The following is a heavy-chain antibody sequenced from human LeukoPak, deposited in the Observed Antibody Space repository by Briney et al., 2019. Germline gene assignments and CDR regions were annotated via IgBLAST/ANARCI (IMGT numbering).Heavy chain of an antibody. Sequence: GGSLRLSCAASGFIVSNNYMAWVRQAPGKGLEWVSVIYGGGSTYYADSVKGRFTISRDNSQNTLYLQMDSLRADDTAVYYCARDRTRVDYWGQGTLVTVSS. V-gene: IGHV3-53*01. CDR1: GFIVSNNY. J-gene: IGHJ4*02. CDR2: IYGGGST. CDR3: ARDRTRVDY.